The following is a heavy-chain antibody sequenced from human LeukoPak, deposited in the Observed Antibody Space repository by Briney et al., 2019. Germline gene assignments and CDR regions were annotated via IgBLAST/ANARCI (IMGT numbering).Heavy chain of an antibody. V-gene: IGHV3-30*02. J-gene: IGHJ4*02. CDR2: IRYDGSNK. D-gene: IGHD3-16*01. CDR3: AKEGLWGSYFDY. Sequence: GGSLRLSCAASGFTFSSHGMHWVRQAPGKGLEWVAFIRYDGSNKYYADSVKGRFTISRDNSKNTLYLQMNSLRAEDTAVYYCAKEGLWGSYFDYWGQGTLVTVSS. CDR1: GFTFSSHG.